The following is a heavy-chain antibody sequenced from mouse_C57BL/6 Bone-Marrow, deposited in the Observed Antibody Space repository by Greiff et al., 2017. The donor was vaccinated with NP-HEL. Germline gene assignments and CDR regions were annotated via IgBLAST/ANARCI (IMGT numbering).Heavy chain of an antibody. CDR1: GFNIKDDY. J-gene: IGHJ4*01. D-gene: IGHD2-2*01. CDR3: TTRGYPYAMDY. Sequence: EVQLQQSGAELVRPGASVKLSCTASGFNIKDDYMHWVKQRPEQGLEWIGWIDPENGDTEYASKFQGKATITADTSSNTAYLQLSSLTSEDTAVYYCTTRGYPYAMDYWGQGTSVTVSS. V-gene: IGHV14-4*01. CDR2: IDPENGDT.